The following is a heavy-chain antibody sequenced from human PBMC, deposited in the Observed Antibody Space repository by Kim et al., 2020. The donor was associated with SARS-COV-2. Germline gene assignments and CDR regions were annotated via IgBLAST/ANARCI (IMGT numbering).Heavy chain of an antibody. J-gene: IGHJ4*02. V-gene: IGHV1-69*01. Sequence: NYARTFQGRVTITADESTRTAYMELSSLRSEDTAVYYCAREAAAGAGDDYWGKGTLVTVSS. CDR3: AREAAAGAGDDY. D-gene: IGHD6-13*01.